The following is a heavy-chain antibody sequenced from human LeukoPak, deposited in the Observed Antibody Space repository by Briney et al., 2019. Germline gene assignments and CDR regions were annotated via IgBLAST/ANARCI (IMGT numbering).Heavy chain of an antibody. Sequence: ASVKVSCKASGYTFTSYYMHWVRQAPGQGLEWMGLINPSGGSTSYAQKFQGRVTMTRDTSISTAYMELSRLRSDDTAVYYCARDYYYMDVWGKGTTVTISS. CDR1: GYTFTSYY. CDR2: INPSGGST. J-gene: IGHJ6*03. CDR3: ARDYYYMDV. V-gene: IGHV1-46*01.